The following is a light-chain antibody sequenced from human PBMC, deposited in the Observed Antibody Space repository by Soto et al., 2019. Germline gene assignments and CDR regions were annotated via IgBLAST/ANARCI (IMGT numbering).Light chain of an antibody. J-gene: IGLJ1*01. CDR1: SSDVGGYKF. CDR2: EVS. CDR3: CSYAGFYTSV. V-gene: IGLV2-11*01. Sequence: QSALTQPRSVSGSPGQSVTISCTGTSSDVGGYKFVSWYQQHPGKAPKFMIYEVSKRPSGVPERVSGSKSGNTAFLTISGLQAEDEADYYCCSYAGFYTSVFGTGTKLTVL.